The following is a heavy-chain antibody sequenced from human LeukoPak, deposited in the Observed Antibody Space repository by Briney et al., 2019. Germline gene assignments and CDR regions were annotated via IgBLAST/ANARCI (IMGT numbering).Heavy chain of an antibody. J-gene: IGHJ4*02. D-gene: IGHD4-11*01. V-gene: IGHV4-39*01. Sequence: PSETLSLTCTVSGGSISSSSYYWGLIRQPPGKWLEWIGSIYYSGSTYYNPSLKSRVTISVDTSKNQFSLKLSSVTAADTAVYYCARHVMTTVRVFDYWGQGTLVTVSS. CDR2: IYYSGST. CDR3: ARHVMTTVRVFDY. CDR1: GGSISSSSYY.